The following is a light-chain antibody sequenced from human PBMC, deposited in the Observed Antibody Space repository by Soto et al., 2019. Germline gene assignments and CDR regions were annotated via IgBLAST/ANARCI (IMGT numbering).Light chain of an antibody. CDR2: DVS. V-gene: IGLV2-14*01. CDR1: SSDVGAYNH. J-gene: IGLJ1*01. Sequence: QSVLTQPASVSGSPGQSITISCTGTSSDVGAYNHVSWYQHHPGKAPKLMIYDVSNRPSGVSNRFSGSKSGYTASLTISGLLAEDEADYYCNSHTISNTRVFGTGTKFTVL. CDR3: NSHTISNTRV.